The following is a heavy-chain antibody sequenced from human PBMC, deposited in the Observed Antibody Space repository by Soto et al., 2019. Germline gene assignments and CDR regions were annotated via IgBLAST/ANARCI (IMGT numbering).Heavy chain of an antibody. CDR2: IDSSTKYT. V-gene: IGHV3-11*05. CDR3: AREYYHTIDV. Sequence: QVQLVESGGGLVRPGGSLRLSCEASGFTFRDYYMTWFRQAPGTGLEWLSYIDSSTKYTNYADSVKGRFTIARDNAKNSLYLQMNSLRADDTAVYYCAREYYHTIDVWGQGTMVTVSS. J-gene: IGHJ6*02. CDR1: GFTFRDYY.